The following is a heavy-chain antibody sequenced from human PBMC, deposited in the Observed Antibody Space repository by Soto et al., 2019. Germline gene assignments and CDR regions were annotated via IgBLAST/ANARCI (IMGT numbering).Heavy chain of an antibody. CDR3: ARDRDDYGSGNYYNRIDF. D-gene: IGHD3-10*01. V-gene: IGHV1-69*01. Sequence: QVQLVQSGAEVKKPGSSVKVSCKATGGIFSTYAISWLRRAPGQGLEWMGGIIPIFGTPNYAQRFQGRVTITADESTSTAYMELSRLRSEETAVYDCARDRDDYGSGNYYNRIDFWGQGTLVTVSS. CDR1: GGIFSTYA. J-gene: IGHJ4*02. CDR2: IIPIFGTP.